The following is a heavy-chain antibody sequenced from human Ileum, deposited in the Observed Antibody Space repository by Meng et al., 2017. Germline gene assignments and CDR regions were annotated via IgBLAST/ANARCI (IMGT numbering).Heavy chain of an antibody. CDR3: AKAAAYNLDI. Sequence: QVESKEDGPGLAMPSGLLSVSCAVSGVAISSAIWWGWVRQPPGKGLEWIGEIFQSGSTSYDPSLMTRVSISVDKSKDHLSLSLSSVTVEDTAVYYCAKAAAYNLDIWGQGALVTVSS. J-gene: IGHJ4*02. D-gene: IGHD1-14*01. CDR1: GVAISSAIW. CDR2: IFQSGST. V-gene: IGHV4-4*02.